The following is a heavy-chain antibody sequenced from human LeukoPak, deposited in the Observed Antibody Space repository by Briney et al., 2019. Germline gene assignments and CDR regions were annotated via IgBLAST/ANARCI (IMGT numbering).Heavy chain of an antibody. CDR1: GGSFSGYY. J-gene: IGHJ6*02. CDR3: ARGRPNLYCSSTSCYHYYYYGMDV. Sequence: SETLSLTCAVYGGSFSGYYWSWIRQPPGKGLEWIGEINHSGSTNYNPSLKSRVTISVDTSKNQFSLKLSSVTAADTAVYYCARGRPNLYCSSTSCYHYYYYGMDVWGQGTTATVSS. CDR2: INHSGST. V-gene: IGHV4-34*01. D-gene: IGHD2-2*01.